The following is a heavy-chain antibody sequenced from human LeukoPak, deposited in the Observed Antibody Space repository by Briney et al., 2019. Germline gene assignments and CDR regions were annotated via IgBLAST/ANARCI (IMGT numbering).Heavy chain of an antibody. CDR1: GFTFSSYA. J-gene: IGHJ4*02. CDR2: ISGSGGST. D-gene: IGHD3-3*01. CDR3: AKDHTDGITIFGVVPHY. Sequence: PGGSLRLSCAASGFTFSSYAMSWVRQAPGKGLEWVSAISGSGGSTYYADSVKGRFTISGDNSKNTLYLQMNSLRAEDTAVYYCAKDHTDGITIFGVVPHYWGQGTLVTVSS. V-gene: IGHV3-23*01.